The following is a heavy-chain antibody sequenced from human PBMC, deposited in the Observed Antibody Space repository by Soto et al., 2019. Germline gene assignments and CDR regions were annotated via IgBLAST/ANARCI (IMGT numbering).Heavy chain of an antibody. CDR2: ISAYNGNT. Sequence: ASVKVSCKASGYTFTSYGISWVRQAPGQGLEWMGWISAYNGNTNYAQKLQDRVTMTTDTSTSTAYMELRSLRSDDTAVYYCARGSAYCSSTSCYSFDYWGQGTLVTVSS. D-gene: IGHD2-2*01. CDR3: ARGSAYCSSTSCYSFDY. CDR1: GYTFTSYG. V-gene: IGHV1-18*01. J-gene: IGHJ4*02.